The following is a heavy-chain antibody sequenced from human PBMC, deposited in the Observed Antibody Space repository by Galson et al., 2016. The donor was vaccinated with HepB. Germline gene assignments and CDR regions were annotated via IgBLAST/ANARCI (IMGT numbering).Heavy chain of an antibody. Sequence: SLRLSCAASGFTFSSYGMHWVRQAPGKGLEWVAVIWYDGSNKYYADSVKGRFTISRDNSKNTLYLQMNSLRAEGTAVYYCARDYCSETTCYRPWFAPWGQGTLVTVSS. CDR1: GFTFSSYG. V-gene: IGHV3-33*01. D-gene: IGHD2-2*01. CDR2: IWYDGSNK. J-gene: IGHJ5*02. CDR3: ARDYCSETTCYRPWFAP.